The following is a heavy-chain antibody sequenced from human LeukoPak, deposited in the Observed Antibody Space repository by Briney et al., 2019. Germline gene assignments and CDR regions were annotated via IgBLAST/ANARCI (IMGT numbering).Heavy chain of an antibody. D-gene: IGHD3-22*01. CDR1: GFTFSYYW. CDR3: ARGGSSGYYSQSKFDY. CDR2: IRQDGSEK. V-gene: IGHV3-7*01. Sequence: GGSLRLSCGASGFTFSYYWMTWVRQAPGKGLEWVANIRQDGSEKYYVDSVKGRFTISRDNAKNSLYLQMSSLRAEDTAVYYCARGGSSGYYSQSKFDYWGQGTLVTVSS. J-gene: IGHJ4*02.